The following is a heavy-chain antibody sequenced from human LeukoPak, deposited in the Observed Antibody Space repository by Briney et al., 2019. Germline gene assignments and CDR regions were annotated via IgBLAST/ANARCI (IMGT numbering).Heavy chain of an antibody. CDR1: GGSLSSGGYY. J-gene: IGHJ3*02. CDR2: IYHSGST. Sequence: SETLSLTCTVSGGSLSSGGYYWSWIRQPPGKGLEWIGYIYHSGSTYYNPSLKSRVTISVDRSKNQFSLKLSSVTAADTAVYYCARDRTTGTKTAFDIWGQGTMVTVSS. D-gene: IGHD1-1*01. CDR3: ARDRTTGTKTAFDI. V-gene: IGHV4-30-2*01.